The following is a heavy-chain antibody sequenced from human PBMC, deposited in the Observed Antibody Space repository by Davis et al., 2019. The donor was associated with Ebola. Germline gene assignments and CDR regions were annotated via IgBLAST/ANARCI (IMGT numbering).Heavy chain of an antibody. J-gene: IGHJ5*02. Sequence: AASVKVSCKASGYTFTSYGISWVRQAPGQGLEWMGRIIPILGIANYAQKFQGRVTITADKSTSTAYMELSSLRSEDTAVYYCARTVLYYDILTGYSPYNWFGPWGQGTLVTVSS. V-gene: IGHV1-69*04. D-gene: IGHD3-9*01. CDR1: GYTFTSYG. CDR3: ARTVLYYDILTGYSPYNWFGP. CDR2: IIPILGIA.